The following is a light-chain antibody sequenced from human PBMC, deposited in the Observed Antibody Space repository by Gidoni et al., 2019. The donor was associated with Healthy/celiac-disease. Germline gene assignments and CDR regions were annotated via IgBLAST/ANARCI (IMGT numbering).Light chain of an antibody. Sequence: QSALTQPASVSGSPGQSITISCTGTSSDGGGYNYVSWYQQHPGNAPKLMIYDVSNRPSGVSNRFSGSKSGNTASLTISGLQAEDEADYYCSSYTSSSTLFVFGTGTKVTVL. CDR3: SSYTSSSTLFV. J-gene: IGLJ1*01. CDR1: SSDGGGYNY. CDR2: DVS. V-gene: IGLV2-14*03.